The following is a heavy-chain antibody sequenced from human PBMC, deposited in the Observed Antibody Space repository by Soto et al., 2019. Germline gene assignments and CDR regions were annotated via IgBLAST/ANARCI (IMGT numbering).Heavy chain of an antibody. Sequence: PSETLSLTCTVAGGSISSSSYYRGWIRQPPGKRLEWIGSIYYSGSTYYNPSLKIRVTISVDTSKNQFSLTLSSVTAADTAVYYCARLAAQTWFGLEAYYMDVWGKGTTVTVSS. CDR1: GGSISSSSYY. J-gene: IGHJ6*03. D-gene: IGHD3-10*01. V-gene: IGHV4-39*01. CDR2: IYYSGST. CDR3: ARLAAQTWFGLEAYYMDV.